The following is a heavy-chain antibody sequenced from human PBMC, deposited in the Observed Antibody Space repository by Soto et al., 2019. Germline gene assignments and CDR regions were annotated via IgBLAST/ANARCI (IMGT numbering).Heavy chain of an antibody. Sequence: PGGSLRLSCEASGFTFSAFGMHWVRQAPGKGLEWVAIISYDGILKYYADPVKGRFTISRDTSKSALYLQMNSLRPEDTAVYYCTRVEPVLGAFDIWGKGTMVTVSS. V-gene: IGHV3-30*03. CDR2: ISYDGILK. CDR3: TRVEPVLGAFDI. J-gene: IGHJ3*02. CDR1: GFTFSAFG.